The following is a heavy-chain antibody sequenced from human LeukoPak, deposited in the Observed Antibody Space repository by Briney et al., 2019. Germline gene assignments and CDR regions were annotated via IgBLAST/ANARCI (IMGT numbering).Heavy chain of an antibody. D-gene: IGHD5-24*01. CDR3: AKPGGDGYNRYYFDY. CDR2: ISYDGSNK. CDR1: GFTCSSYG. J-gene: IGHJ4*02. V-gene: IGHV3-30*18. Sequence: GGALRLSCAASGFTCSSYGMHWVLQAPGKGLEWVAVISYDGSNKYYADSVKGRFTISRDNSKNTLYLQMNSLRAEDTAVYYCAKPGGDGYNRYYFDYWGQGTLVTVSS.